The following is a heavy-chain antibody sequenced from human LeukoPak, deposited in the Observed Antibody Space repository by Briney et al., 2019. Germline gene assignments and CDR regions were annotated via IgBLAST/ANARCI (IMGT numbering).Heavy chain of an antibody. V-gene: IGHV1-18*01. Sequence: ASVKVSCKASGYTFTSYDISWVRQAPGQGLEWMGWISAYNGNTNYAQKLQGRVTMTTDTSTSTAYMELRSLRSDDTAVYYCARDSSVCSSTSCYRSFDYWGQGTLVTVSS. J-gene: IGHJ4*02. CDR2: ISAYNGNT. D-gene: IGHD2-2*01. CDR3: ARDSSVCSSTSCYRSFDY. CDR1: GYTFTSYD.